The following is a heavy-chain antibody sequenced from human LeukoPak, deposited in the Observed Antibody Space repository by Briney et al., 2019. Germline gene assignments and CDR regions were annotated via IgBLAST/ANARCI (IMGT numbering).Heavy chain of an antibody. CDR2: TISETDGGTT. V-gene: IGHV3-15*01. CDR3: VADNGVRFLEVDY. J-gene: IGHJ4*02. Sequence: PGGSRRLSCETSGFTFNRAWMSWVRQSPGKGLEWVGRTISETDGGTTDYVAPVKGRFFISRDDSKQTLYLQMNNLKTEDTAVYYCVADNGVRFLEVDYWGLGTLVTVSS. CDR1: GFTFNRAW. D-gene: IGHD3-3*01.